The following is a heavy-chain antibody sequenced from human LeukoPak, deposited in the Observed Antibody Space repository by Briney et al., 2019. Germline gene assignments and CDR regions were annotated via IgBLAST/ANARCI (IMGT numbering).Heavy chain of an antibody. D-gene: IGHD1-26*01. V-gene: IGHV1-2*02. Sequence: GASVKVSCKASGYTFTSYGISWVRQAPGQGLEWMGWINPNSGGTNYAQKFQGRVTMTRDTSISTAYMELSRLRSDDTAVYYCARDGSYDEGGFWFDPWGQGTLVTVSS. CDR1: GYTFTSYG. CDR2: INPNSGGT. CDR3: ARDGSYDEGGFWFDP. J-gene: IGHJ5*02.